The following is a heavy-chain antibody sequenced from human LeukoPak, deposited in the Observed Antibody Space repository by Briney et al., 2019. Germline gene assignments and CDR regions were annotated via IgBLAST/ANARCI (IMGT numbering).Heavy chain of an antibody. CDR1: GGTFSSYA. Sequence: GASVKVSCKASGGTFSSYAISWVRQAPGQGLEWMGGIIPIFGTANYAQKFQGRVTITADESTSTAYMELSSLRSEGTAVYYCAREWGEGVVVPAAISSWFDPWGQGTLVTVSS. D-gene: IGHD2-2*01. CDR2: IIPIFGTA. J-gene: IGHJ5*02. CDR3: AREWGEGVVVPAAISSWFDP. V-gene: IGHV1-69*13.